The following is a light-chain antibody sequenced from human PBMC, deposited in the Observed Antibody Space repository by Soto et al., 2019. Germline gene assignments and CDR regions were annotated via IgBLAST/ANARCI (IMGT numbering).Light chain of an antibody. CDR3: QQYGSSLYT. Sequence: EIVLTQSPGTLSLSPGERATLSCRASQRVRSNYLAWYQQKPGQAPRLLIYGASSRATGIPDRFIGSGSGTDFTLTISRLEPEDFAVYYCQQYGSSLYTFGQGTKLEIE. J-gene: IGKJ2*01. CDR1: QRVRSNY. V-gene: IGKV3-20*01. CDR2: GAS.